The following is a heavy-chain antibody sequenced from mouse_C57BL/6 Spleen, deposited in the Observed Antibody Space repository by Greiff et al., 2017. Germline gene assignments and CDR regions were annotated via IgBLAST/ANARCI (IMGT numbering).Heavy chain of an antibody. CDR2: IHPNSGST. V-gene: IGHV1-64*01. CDR1: GYTFTSYW. Sequence: QVQLQQPGAELVKPGASVKLSCKASGYTFTSYWMHWVKQRPGQGLEWIGMIHPNSGSTNYNEKFKSKATLTVDKSSSTAYMQLSSLTSEDSAVYYWAREGDGYYGAYWGQGTLVTVSA. J-gene: IGHJ3*01. D-gene: IGHD2-3*01. CDR3: AREGDGYYGAY.